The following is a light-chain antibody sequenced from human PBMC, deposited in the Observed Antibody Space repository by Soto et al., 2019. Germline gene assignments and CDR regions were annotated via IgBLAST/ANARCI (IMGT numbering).Light chain of an antibody. CDR1: QSINNN. CDR2: GAS. CDR3: QQYNNRPPDT. J-gene: IGKJ2*01. Sequence: EIVMTQSPATLSVSPGERATLSCRASQSINNNLACYQQQPGQAPRLLVYGASTRAAGIPARFSGSGSGTEFSLTISSLQSEDFAVYYCQQYNNRPPDTFGQGTKLEIK. V-gene: IGKV3-15*01.